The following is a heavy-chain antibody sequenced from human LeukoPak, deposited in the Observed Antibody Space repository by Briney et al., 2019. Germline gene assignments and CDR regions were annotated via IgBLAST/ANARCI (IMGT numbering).Heavy chain of an antibody. J-gene: IGHJ3*02. CDR2: ISAYNGNT. CDR3: ARGGTMVRGVRGNDAFDI. D-gene: IGHD3-10*01. Sequence: VASVKVSCKASGYTFTSYGISWVRQAPGQGLEWMGWISAYNGNTNYAQKLQGRVTMTTDTSTSTAYMELRSLRSDDTAVYYCARGGTMVRGVRGNDAFDIWGQGTMVTVSS. V-gene: IGHV1-18*01. CDR1: GYTFTSYG.